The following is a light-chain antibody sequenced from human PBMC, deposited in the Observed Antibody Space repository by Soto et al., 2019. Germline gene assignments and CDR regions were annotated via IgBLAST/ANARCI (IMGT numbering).Light chain of an antibody. V-gene: IGKV1-39*01. Sequence: DIQMTQSPSSLSASVGDRVTITCRASQSISSYLNWYQQKPGKAPKLLIYAASSLQSGVPSRFSGSGSGTDFTLTISSLQPEDFATYYCQQSYSTLVTFGQGTMVEIK. CDR1: QSISSY. CDR2: AAS. CDR3: QQSYSTLVT. J-gene: IGKJ1*01.